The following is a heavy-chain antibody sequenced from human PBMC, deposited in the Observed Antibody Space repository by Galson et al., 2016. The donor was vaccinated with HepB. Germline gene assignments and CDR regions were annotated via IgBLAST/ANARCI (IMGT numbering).Heavy chain of an antibody. D-gene: IGHD3-22*01. CDR2: ISGYNGNT. V-gene: IGHV1-18*01. Sequence: SVKVSCKASGYNFTSYGITWVRQAPGQGLEWMGWISGYNGNTNFAQKFQGRVTLTTDTSTKIAYMELRSLRSDDTAVYFCAGDDYDSGGYLYYHSAMDVWGQGTTVTVSS. J-gene: IGHJ6*02. CDR1: GYNFTSYG. CDR3: AGDDYDSGGYLYYHSAMDV.